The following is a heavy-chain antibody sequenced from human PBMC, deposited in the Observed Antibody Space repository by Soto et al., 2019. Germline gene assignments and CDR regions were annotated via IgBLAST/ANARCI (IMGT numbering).Heavy chain of an antibody. CDR3: ARQEKGFGNDY. V-gene: IGHV4-39*01. CDR2: IYYSGST. CDR1: GGSISSSSYY. D-gene: IGHD3-3*01. J-gene: IGHJ4*02. Sequence: SETLSLTCTVSGGSISSSSYYWGWIRQPPGKGLEWIGSIYYSGSTYYNPSLKSRVTISVDTSKNQFSLKLSSVTAADTAVYYCARQEKGFGNDYWGQGTLVTVSS.